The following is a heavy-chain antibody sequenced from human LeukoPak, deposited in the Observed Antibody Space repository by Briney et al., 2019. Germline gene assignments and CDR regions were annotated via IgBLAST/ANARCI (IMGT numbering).Heavy chain of an antibody. V-gene: IGHV4-4*02. Sequence: SGTLSLTCAVSGGSISSNNWWGWVRQPPGKGLAWIGEIYHSGSPNYNLSLKSRVTISVDKSRNHFSLNLSSVTAADTAVYYCARVNINNWHSCDYWGQGTLVTVSS. CDR1: GGSISSNNW. D-gene: IGHD1-1*01. CDR3: ARVNINNWHSCDY. CDR2: IYHSGSP. J-gene: IGHJ4*02.